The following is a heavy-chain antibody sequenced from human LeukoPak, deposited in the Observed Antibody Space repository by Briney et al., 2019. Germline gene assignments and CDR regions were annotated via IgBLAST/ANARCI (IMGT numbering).Heavy chain of an antibody. J-gene: IGHJ5*02. CDR1: GGSFSGYY. Sequence: SETLSLTCAVYGGSFSGYYWSWIRQPPGKGLEWIGEINHSGSTNYNPSLKSRVTISVDTSKNQFSLKLSSMTAADTAVYYCARGGVLRYFDWLLFNWFDPWGQGTLVTVSS. D-gene: IGHD3-9*01. CDR2: INHSGST. V-gene: IGHV4-34*01. CDR3: ARGGVLRYFDWLLFNWFDP.